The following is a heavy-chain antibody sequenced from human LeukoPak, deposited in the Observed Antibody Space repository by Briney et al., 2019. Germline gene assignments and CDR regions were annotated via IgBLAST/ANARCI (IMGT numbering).Heavy chain of an antibody. D-gene: IGHD3-10*01. Sequence: GGSLRLSCAASGFTFSSYSMNWVRQAPGKGLEWASSISSSSSYIYYADSVKGRFTISRGNAKNSLYLQMNSLRAEDTAVYYCARSPRSMVRGVITHDYWGQGTLVTVSS. CDR1: GFTFSSYS. CDR2: ISSSSSYI. V-gene: IGHV3-21*01. J-gene: IGHJ4*02. CDR3: ARSPRSMVRGVITHDY.